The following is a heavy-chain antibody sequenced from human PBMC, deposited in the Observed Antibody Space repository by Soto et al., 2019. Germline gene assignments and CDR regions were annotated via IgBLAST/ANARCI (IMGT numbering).Heavy chain of an antibody. CDR2: VSNDGSNK. V-gene: IGHV3-30-3*01. J-gene: IGHJ3*02. CDR1: GLAFSSYA. D-gene: IGHD3-3*01. CDR3: ARARSDFWSGYPDAFDI. Sequence: AGSLRLSCAVSGLAFSSYAMHWVRHAPGKGLEWVAVVSNDGSNKYYADSVKDRFTISRDNSENTLYLQVNSLRAEDTAVYYCARARSDFWSGYPDAFDIWGQGTMVTVSS.